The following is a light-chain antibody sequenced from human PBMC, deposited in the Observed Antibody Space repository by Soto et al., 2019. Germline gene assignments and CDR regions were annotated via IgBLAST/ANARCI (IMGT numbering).Light chain of an antibody. CDR2: GAS. V-gene: IGKV3-15*01. J-gene: IGKJ5*01. Sequence: SAATVSFNPQERATLSFRASQSVSSTLAWYQQKPGQAPRRRIYGASTRATGIPARFSGSGSGTEFTLPISRLEPQDSAMYYCQQYVISDTYGQPSRPE. CDR3: QQYVISDT. CDR1: QSVSST.